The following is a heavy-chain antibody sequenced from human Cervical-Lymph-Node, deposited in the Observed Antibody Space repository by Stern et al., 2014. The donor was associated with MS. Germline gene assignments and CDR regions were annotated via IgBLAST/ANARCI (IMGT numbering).Heavy chain of an antibody. D-gene: IGHD4-17*01. CDR3: ARVKGLREGFDY. CDR1: GFTFSSYS. J-gene: IGHJ4*02. Sequence: EVQLEESGGGLVKPGGSLRLSCAASGFTFSSYSMNWVRQAPGKGLEWVSSISSSSSYIYYADSVKGRFTISRDNAKNSLYLQMNSLRAEDTAVYYCARVKGLREGFDYWGQGTLVTVSS. CDR2: ISSSSSYI. V-gene: IGHV3-21*01.